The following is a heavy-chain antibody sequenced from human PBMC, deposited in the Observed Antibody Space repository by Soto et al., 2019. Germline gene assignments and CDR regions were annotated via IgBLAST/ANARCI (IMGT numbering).Heavy chain of an antibody. CDR2: ISKSDYT. V-gene: IGHV3-21*01. Sequence: PGGSLRLSCTVSGFAFNNYGINWVRQAPGKGLEWVSSISKSDYTYYSDSVTGRFTISRDNAKNSVSLQMNSPRAEDTAVYYCAKDRAGVGYCTNGVCYTGYFDYWGQGTLVTVSS. CDR3: AKDRAGVGYCTNGVCYTGYFDY. J-gene: IGHJ4*02. D-gene: IGHD2-8*01. CDR1: GFAFNNYG.